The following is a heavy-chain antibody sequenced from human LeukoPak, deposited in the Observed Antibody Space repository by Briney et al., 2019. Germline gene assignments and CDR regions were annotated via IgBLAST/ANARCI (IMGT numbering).Heavy chain of an antibody. CDR3: ARLSYDGEGY. CDR1: GYTFTTYG. J-gene: IGHJ4*02. CDR2: ISAFSGKT. Sequence: ASVKVSCKTSGYTFTTYGISWVRQAPGQGLEYMGWISAFSGKTNYAQKFQGRVTLTMDTSTSTVEMELRSLKFDDTAVYFCARLSYDGEGYWGQGTLVTVPS. D-gene: IGHD3-10*01. V-gene: IGHV1-18*01.